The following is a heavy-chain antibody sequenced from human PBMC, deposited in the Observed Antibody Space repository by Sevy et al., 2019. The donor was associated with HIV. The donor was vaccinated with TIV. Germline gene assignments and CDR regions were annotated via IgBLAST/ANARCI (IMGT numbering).Heavy chain of an antibody. CDR3: AKNLTRYSRNWYDPYYYYYGMDV. CDR1: GGSISSYY. Sequence: SETLSLTCTVSGGSISSYYWSWIRQPAGKGLEWIGRIYTSGSTNYNPSLKSRVTMSVDTSKNQISLKLSSVTAADTAVKYCAKNLTRYSRNWYDPYYYYYGMDVWGQGTTVTVSS. J-gene: IGHJ6*02. V-gene: IGHV4-4*07. D-gene: IGHD6-13*01. CDR2: IYTSGST.